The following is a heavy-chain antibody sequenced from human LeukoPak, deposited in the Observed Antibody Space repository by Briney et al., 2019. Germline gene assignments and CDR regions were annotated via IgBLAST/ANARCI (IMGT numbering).Heavy chain of an antibody. CDR2: SNYGGST. D-gene: IGHD3-3*01. CDR3: AAWSGVVIISSGGFDY. J-gene: IGHJ4*02. V-gene: IGHV4-59*01. Sequence: SETLSLTCTVSGGSISIYFYSWIRQSPGKGLEWIGYSNYGGSTNYNPSLKSRVTISVDRSKNQFSLKVKSVTAADTAVYYCAAWSGVVIISSGGFDYWGQGTLVTVSS. CDR1: GGSISIYF.